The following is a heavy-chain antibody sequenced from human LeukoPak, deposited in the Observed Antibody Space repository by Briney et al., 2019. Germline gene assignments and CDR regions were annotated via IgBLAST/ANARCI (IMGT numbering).Heavy chain of an antibody. CDR3: ARQRSAGYCSSTSCYAVDDY. Sequence: PSETLSLTCTVSGGSISSSSYYWGWIRQPPGKGLEWIGSIYYSGSTYYNPSLKSRVTTSVDTSKNQFSLKLSSVTAADTAVYYCARQRSAGYCSSTSCYAVDDYWGQGTLVTVSS. D-gene: IGHD2-2*01. V-gene: IGHV4-39*01. J-gene: IGHJ4*02. CDR2: IYYSGST. CDR1: GGSISSSSYY.